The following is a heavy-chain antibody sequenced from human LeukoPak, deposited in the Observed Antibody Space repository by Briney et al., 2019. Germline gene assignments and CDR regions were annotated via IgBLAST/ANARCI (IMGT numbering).Heavy chain of an antibody. CDR1: GYTVTSYG. Sequence: ASVKLSRNAAGYTVTSYGITWGRQPPGPGLGWMGWISAYNGDRNYAQELQDRVAMTTDTSTSTAYTEVWSLRSADTALYNCARDFSVAGTVGFETWGQGTLVIVSS. D-gene: IGHD6-19*01. CDR3: ARDFSVAGTVGFET. J-gene: IGHJ5*02. V-gene: IGHV1-18*01. CDR2: ISAYNGDR.